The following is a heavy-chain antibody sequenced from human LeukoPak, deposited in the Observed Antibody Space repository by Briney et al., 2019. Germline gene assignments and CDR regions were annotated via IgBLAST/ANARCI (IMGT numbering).Heavy chain of an antibody. CDR1: GGSISSSSYY. J-gene: IGHJ4*02. CDR3: ARLSGVPAAIGY. Sequence: SETLSLTCTVSGGSISSSSYYWGWIRHPPGKGLEWIGSIYYSGSTYYNPSLKSRVTISVDTSKNQFSLKLSSVTAADTAVYYCARLSGVPAAIGYWGQGTLVTVSS. CDR2: IYYSGST. V-gene: IGHV4-39*01. D-gene: IGHD2-2*01.